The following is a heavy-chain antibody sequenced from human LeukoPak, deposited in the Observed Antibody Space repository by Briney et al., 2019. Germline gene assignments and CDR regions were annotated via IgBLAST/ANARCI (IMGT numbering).Heavy chain of an antibody. CDR3: ARQRRTAPYGDYHDS. CDR1: VDSISSSSYY. Sequence: SETLSLTCTVSVDSISSSSYYWGWIRQPPGKGLEWIGSIYYSGSTYYNSSLKSRVTVSVDTSKNHLSLKLSSVTAADTAVYYFARQRRTAPYGDYHDSWGQGTLVTVSS. D-gene: IGHD4-17*01. V-gene: IGHV4-39*01. J-gene: IGHJ4*02. CDR2: IYYSGST.